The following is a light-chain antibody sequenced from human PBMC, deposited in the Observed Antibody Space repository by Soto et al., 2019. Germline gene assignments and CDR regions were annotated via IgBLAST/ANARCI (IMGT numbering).Light chain of an antibody. V-gene: IGKV3-15*01. Sequence: EILMTQSPATLSVSPGERVTLSCRASQSVSSYLAWYQQKPGQPPRLLIYGASTRATGIPARFSGSGSGTEFTLTISSLQSEDFAVYYCQQYQKWPPITFGQGTRLEIK. CDR2: GAS. J-gene: IGKJ5*01. CDR3: QQYQKWPPIT. CDR1: QSVSSY.